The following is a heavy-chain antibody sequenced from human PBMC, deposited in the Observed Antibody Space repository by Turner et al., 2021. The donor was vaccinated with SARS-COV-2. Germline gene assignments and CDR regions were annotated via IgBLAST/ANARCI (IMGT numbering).Heavy chain of an antibody. J-gene: IGHJ3*02. Sequence: EVQTLESGGGLVQPGGSLRLPCAASGFTFSDSAMSWVRQAPGKGPDWVSVNSGSGGRTLYADSAKGRFTISRDNSKSALYLQMDSLRVEDTAIYYCAKTPYSSSGRGDGFDIWGQGTLVTVSS. CDR1: GFTFSDSA. CDR3: AKTPYSSSGRGDGFDI. D-gene: IGHD6-6*01. CDR2: NSGSGGRT. V-gene: IGHV3-23*01.